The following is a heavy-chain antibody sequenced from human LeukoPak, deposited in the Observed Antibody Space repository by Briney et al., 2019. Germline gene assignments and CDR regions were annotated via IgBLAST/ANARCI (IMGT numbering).Heavy chain of an antibody. CDR2: INHSGST. CDR3: AREGSGSHPGYY. V-gene: IGHV4-34*01. J-gene: IGHJ4*02. CDR1: GGSFSGYY. D-gene: IGHD1-26*01. Sequence: SETLSLTCAVYGGSFSGYYWSWIRQPPGKGLEWIGEINHSGSTNYNPSLKSRVTISVDTSKNQFSLKLSSVTAADTAVYYCAREGSGSHPGYYWGQGTLVTVSS.